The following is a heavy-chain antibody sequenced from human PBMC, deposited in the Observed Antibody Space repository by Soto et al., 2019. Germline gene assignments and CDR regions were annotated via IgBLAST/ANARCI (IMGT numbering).Heavy chain of an antibody. D-gene: IGHD2-21*02. Sequence: QITLKESGPTLVKPTQTLTLTCTFSGCSLNTGGLGVGWISQPPGKALEWLALIYWDNDKRYSPSLMSRLTITKDTSKNQVVLTMTNMDPVDAATYYCVHSRCGGDCLQSYSSHYYYGMDVWGQGTTVTVSS. V-gene: IGHV2-5*02. J-gene: IGHJ6*02. CDR2: IYWDNDK. CDR1: GCSLNTGGLG. CDR3: VHSRCGGDCLQSYSSHYYYGMDV.